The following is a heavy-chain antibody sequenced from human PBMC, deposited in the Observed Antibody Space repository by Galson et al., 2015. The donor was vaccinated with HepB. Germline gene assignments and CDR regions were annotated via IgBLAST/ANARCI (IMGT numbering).Heavy chain of an antibody. CDR3: AKDVYSWGAVGTIVY. V-gene: IGHV3-30*18. J-gene: IGHJ4*02. CDR2: ISPDGSYR. D-gene: IGHD6-13*01. Sequence: SLRLSCAASGFNFNDYAMHWVRQAPGKGLEWLAAISPDGSYRPYADSVKGRFTISRDNSDNTLSLQMNSLRPEDTAIYYCAKDVYSWGAVGTIVYWGRGTLVTVSS. CDR1: GFNFNDYA.